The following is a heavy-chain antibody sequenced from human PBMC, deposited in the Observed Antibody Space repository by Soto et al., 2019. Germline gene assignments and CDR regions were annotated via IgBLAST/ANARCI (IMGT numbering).Heavy chain of an antibody. J-gene: IGHJ3*02. CDR3: ASRGAPTYAFDI. CDR1: GGTFSSYA. Sequence: QVQLVHSGAEVKKPGSSVKVSCKASGGTFSSYAISGVRQAPGQGLEWMGGIIPIFGTANYAQKFQGRVTITADASTSKAYRELSRLRSEDSAVYYCASRGAPTYAFDIWGQGTMVTVSS. CDR2: IIPIFGTA. V-gene: IGHV1-69*01.